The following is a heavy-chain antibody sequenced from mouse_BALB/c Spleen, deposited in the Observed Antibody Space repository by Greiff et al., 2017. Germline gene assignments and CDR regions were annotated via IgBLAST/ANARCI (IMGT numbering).Heavy chain of an antibody. Sequence: VQLQQSGAELARPGASVKLSCKASGYTFTSYWMQWVKQRPGQGLEWIGAIYPGDGDTRYTQKFKGKATLTADKSSSTAYMQLSSLASEDSAVYDCAYGYANAMDYGGQGTSVTVSS. V-gene: IGHV1-87*01. J-gene: IGHJ4*01. CDR1: GYTFTSYW. CDR3: AYGYANAMDY. CDR2: IYPGDGDT. D-gene: IGHD2-14*01.